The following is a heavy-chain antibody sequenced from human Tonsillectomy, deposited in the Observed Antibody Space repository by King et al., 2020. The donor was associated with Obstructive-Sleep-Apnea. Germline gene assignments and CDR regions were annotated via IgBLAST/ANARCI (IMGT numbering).Heavy chain of an antibody. CDR2: IYYSGST. CDR3: ARDTAMVGGFDI. D-gene: IGHD5-18*01. CDR1: GGSISSDY. Sequence: QLQESGPGLVKPSETLSLTCTVSGGSISSDYWSWIRQPPGKGLEWIGYIYYSGSTNYNPSLKSRVTISVDTSKNQFSLKLSSVTAADTAVYYCARDTAMVGGFDIWGQGTMVTVSS. J-gene: IGHJ3*02. V-gene: IGHV4-59*08.